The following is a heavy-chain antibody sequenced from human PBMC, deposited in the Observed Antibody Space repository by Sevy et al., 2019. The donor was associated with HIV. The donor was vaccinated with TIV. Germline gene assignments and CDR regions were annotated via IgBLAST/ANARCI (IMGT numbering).Heavy chain of an antibody. CDR3: ARETYYYGSGSYYPLDY. Sequence: GESLKISCAASGFTFSSYAVHWVRQAPGKGLEWVAVISYDGSNKYYADSVKGRFTISRDNSKNTLYLQMNSLRAEDTAVYYCARETYYYGSGSYYPLDYWGQGTLVTVSS. CDR1: GFTFSSYA. CDR2: ISYDGSNK. D-gene: IGHD3-10*01. J-gene: IGHJ4*02. V-gene: IGHV3-30-3*01.